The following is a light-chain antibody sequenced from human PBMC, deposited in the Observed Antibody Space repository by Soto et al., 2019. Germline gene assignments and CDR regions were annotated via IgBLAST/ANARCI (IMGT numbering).Light chain of an antibody. CDR2: AAS. Sequence: DIQMTQSPSSLSASVGDRVTITCRASQSISTYLNWYQQKPGKVPKLLIYAASSLQSGVPSRFSGSGPGTDFTLTISSLQPEDFATYYCQQTHTTFTFGGGTTVEIK. J-gene: IGKJ4*01. CDR1: QSISTY. V-gene: IGKV1-39*01. CDR3: QQTHTTFT.